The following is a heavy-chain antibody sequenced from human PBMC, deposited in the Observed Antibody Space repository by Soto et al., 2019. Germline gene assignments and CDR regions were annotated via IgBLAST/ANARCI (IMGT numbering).Heavy chain of an antibody. Sequence: GASVKVSCKASGGTFSSYAISWVRRAPGQGLEWMGGIIPIFGTANYAQKLQGRVTMTTDTSTSTAYMELRSLRSDDTAVYYCARGDSNIAALRAFRFDYWGQGTLVTVSS. CDR1: GGTFSSYA. D-gene: IGHD6-13*01. V-gene: IGHV1-69*05. J-gene: IGHJ4*02. CDR2: IIPIFGTA. CDR3: ARGDSNIAALRAFRFDY.